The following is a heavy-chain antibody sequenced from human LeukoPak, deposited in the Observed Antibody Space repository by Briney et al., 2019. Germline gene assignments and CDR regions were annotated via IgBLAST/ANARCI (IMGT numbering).Heavy chain of an antibody. CDR1: GFTFSSYG. J-gene: IGHJ6*02. CDR2: ISYDGSNK. D-gene: IGHD5-18*01. CDR3: AKDQGDSYGYNYYYGMDV. Sequence: GGSLRLSCAASGFTFSSYGMHWVRQAPGKGLEWVAVISYDGSNKYYADSVKGRFTISRDNSKNTLYLQMNSLRAEDTAVYYCAKDQGDSYGYNYYYGMDVWGQGTTVTVSS. V-gene: IGHV3-30*18.